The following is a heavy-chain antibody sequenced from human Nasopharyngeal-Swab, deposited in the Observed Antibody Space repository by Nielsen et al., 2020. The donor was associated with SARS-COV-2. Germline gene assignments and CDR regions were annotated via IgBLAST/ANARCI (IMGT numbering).Heavy chain of an antibody. CDR3: ARSRNYYYYMDV. CDR2: LYSGGNT. Sequence: ESLKISCAASGFTVSSNYMNWVRQPPGKGLEWISVLYSGGNTYYADSVKGRFTISRDNSKSTLYLQMNNLRAEDTAVYYCARSRNYYYYMDVWGKGTTVTVSS. V-gene: IGHV3-66*01. J-gene: IGHJ6*03. CDR1: GFTVSSNY.